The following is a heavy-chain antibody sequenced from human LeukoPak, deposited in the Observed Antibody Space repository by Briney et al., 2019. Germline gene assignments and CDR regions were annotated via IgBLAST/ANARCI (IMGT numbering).Heavy chain of an antibody. CDR1: GGSISSGSYY. CDR2: IYTSGST. J-gene: IGHJ6*03. CDR3: AREASPYYYYYMDV. V-gene: IGHV4-61*02. Sequence: PSETPSLTCAVSGGSISSGSYYWSWIRQPAGKGLEWIGRIYTSGSTNYNPSLKSRVTISVDTSKNQFSLKLSSVTAADTAVYYCAREASPYYYYYMDVWGKGTTVTVSS.